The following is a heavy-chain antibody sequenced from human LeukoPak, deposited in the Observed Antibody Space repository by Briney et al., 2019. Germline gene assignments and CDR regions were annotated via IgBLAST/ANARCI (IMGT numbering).Heavy chain of an antibody. CDR2: IYYSGST. CDR1: GGSISSGGYS. CDR3: ARAPHGDLYFDY. V-gene: IGHV4-31*03. Sequence: MPSQTLSLTCTVSGGSISSGGYSWSWIRQHPGKGLEWIGYIYYSGSTYYNPSLKSRVTISVDTSKNQFSLKLSSVTAADTAVYYCARAPHGDLYFDYWGQGTLVTVSS. D-gene: IGHD4-17*01. J-gene: IGHJ4*02.